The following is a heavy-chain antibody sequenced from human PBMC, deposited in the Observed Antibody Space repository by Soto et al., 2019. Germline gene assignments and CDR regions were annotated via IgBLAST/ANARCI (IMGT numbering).Heavy chain of an antibody. CDR2: TYYRSKWYN. Sequence: SQTLSLTCAISGDSVSSNSAAWNWIRQSPSRGLEWLGRTYYRSKWYNDYAVSVKSRITINPDTSKNQFALQLNSVTPEDTAVYYCAREEGTPIISSKKVYYYYYYMDVWGKGTTVTVSS. CDR1: GDSVSSNSAA. CDR3: AREEGTPIISSKKVYYYYYYMDV. D-gene: IGHD2-2*01. J-gene: IGHJ6*03. V-gene: IGHV6-1*01.